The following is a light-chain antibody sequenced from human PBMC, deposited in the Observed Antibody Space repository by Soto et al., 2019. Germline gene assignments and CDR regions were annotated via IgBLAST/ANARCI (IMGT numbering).Light chain of an antibody. CDR3: SSYTSSSTLV. CDR1: SSDVGDYNY. Sequence: QSVLTQPASVSGSPGQSITISCTGTSSDVGDYNYVSWYQQHPGKAPKLMIYEVSNRPSEISNRFSGSKSGNTASLTISGLQAEDEADYYCSSYTSSSTLVFGTGTKLTVL. CDR2: EVS. V-gene: IGLV2-14*01. J-gene: IGLJ1*01.